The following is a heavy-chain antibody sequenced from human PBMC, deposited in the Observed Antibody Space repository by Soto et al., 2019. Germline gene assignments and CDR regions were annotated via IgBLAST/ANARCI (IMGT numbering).Heavy chain of an antibody. Sequence: SETLSLTCTVSGGSISSYYWSWIRQPTGKGLEWIGYIYYSGSTNYNPSLKSRVTISVDTSKNQFSLKLSSVTAADTAVYYCARDLGAVAGIGNWFDPWGQGTLVTVSS. CDR2: IYYSGST. CDR1: GGSISSYY. J-gene: IGHJ5*02. D-gene: IGHD6-19*01. V-gene: IGHV4-59*01. CDR3: ARDLGAVAGIGNWFDP.